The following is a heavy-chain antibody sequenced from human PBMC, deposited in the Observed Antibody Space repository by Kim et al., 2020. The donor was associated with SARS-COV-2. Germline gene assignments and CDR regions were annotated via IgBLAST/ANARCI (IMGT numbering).Heavy chain of an antibody. CDR1: GYTFTSYG. V-gene: IGHV1-18*01. CDR3: ARDLPHGLSISSPPFDY. Sequence: ASVKVSCKASGYTFTSYGISWVRQAPGQGLEWMGWISAYNGNTNYAQKLQGRVSMTTDTSTSTAYMDLRNLRSDDTAVYYCARDLPHGLSISSPPFDYWGQGSLVTVSS. J-gene: IGHJ4*02. D-gene: IGHD6-6*01. CDR2: ISAYNGNT.